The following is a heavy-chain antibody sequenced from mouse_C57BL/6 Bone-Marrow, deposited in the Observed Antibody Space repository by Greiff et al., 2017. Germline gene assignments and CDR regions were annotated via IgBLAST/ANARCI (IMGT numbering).Heavy chain of an antibody. D-gene: IGHD1-1*01. Sequence: DVKLVESGGGLVKPGGSLKLSCAASGFTFSSYTMSWVRQTPEKRLEWVATLSGGGGNTYYQDSVKGRFTISRDNAKNTLYLQMSSLRSEDTALYYCARHYHYYGSTLYWYFDVWGTGTTVTVSS. CDR3: ARHYHYYGSTLYWYFDV. V-gene: IGHV5-9*01. J-gene: IGHJ1*03. CDR1: GFTFSSYT. CDR2: LSGGGGNT.